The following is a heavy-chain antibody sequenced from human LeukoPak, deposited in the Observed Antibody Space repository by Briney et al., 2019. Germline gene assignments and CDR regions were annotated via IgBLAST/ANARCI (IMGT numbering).Heavy chain of an antibody. CDR1: GFTFSDHY. D-gene: IGHD3-10*01. J-gene: IGHJ4*02. Sequence: GGSLRLSCAASGFTFSDHYMEWVRQAPGKGLEWVGRIRNKVNSHTTEYSASVKGRFTISRDDSTNSVYLQMNSLKTEDTAVYYGVAMLRGVGYWGQGTLVTVSS. V-gene: IGHV3-72*01. CDR2: IRNKVNSHTT. CDR3: VAMLRGVGY.